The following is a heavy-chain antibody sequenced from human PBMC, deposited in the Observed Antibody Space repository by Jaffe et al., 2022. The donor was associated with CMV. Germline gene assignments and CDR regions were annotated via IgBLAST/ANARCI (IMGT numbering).Heavy chain of an antibody. CDR2: IWLGGKDK. CDR3: ASSDCTTGICYSLPVY. CDR1: GFSFSSYA. J-gene: IGHJ4*02. V-gene: IGHV3-33*08. D-gene: IGHD2-8*01. Sequence: QVQVSESGGGVVQPGTSLRLSCAASGFSFSSYAMHWVRQAPGKGLEWVAAIWLGGKDKFYADSVKGRFTISRDDSKNTVSLQMNSLRVEDTAVYFCASSDCTTGICYSLPVYWGQGALVTVSS.